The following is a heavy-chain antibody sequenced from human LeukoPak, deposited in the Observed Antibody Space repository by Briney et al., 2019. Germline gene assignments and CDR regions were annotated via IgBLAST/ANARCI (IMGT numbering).Heavy chain of an antibody. CDR3: ARQKKDYYDSSGYYYSFDY. J-gene: IGHJ4*02. D-gene: IGHD3-22*01. CDR2: IYPGDSDT. CDR1: GYSFINYW. V-gene: IGHV5-51*01. Sequence: GESLKISCKGSGYSFINYWIGWVRQMPGKGLEWMGIIYPGDSDTRYSPSFQGQVTISADKSISTAYLQWSSLKASDTAMYYCARQKKDYYDSSGYYYSFDYWGQGTLVTVSS.